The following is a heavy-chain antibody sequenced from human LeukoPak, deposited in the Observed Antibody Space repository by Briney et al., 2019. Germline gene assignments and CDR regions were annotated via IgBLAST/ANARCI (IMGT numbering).Heavy chain of an antibody. D-gene: IGHD2-15*01. Sequence: GRSLRLSCAASGFTFSSYAMHWVRQAPGMGLEWVAVISYDGSNKYYADSVKGRWSISRDNSKNTLYLQMDSLRTEDTAVYYCARDQIGYRSGGSCYTFEYWGQGTLVSVSS. J-gene: IGHJ4*02. CDR3: ARDQIGYRSGGSCYTFEY. CDR2: ISYDGSNK. CDR1: GFTFSSYA. V-gene: IGHV3-30*04.